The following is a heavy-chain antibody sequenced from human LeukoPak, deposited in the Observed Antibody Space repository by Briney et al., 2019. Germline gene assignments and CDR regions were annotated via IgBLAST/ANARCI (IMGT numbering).Heavy chain of an antibody. CDR2: IWYDGSNK. CDR3: AKDRDSSSWLTASCFDY. Sequence: GGSLRLSCAASGFTFSSYGMHWVRQAPGKGLEWVAVIWYDGSNKYYADSVKGRFTISRDNSKNTLYLQMNSLRAEDTAVYYCAKDRDSSSWLTASCFDYWGQGTLVTVSS. CDR1: GFTFSSYG. D-gene: IGHD6-13*01. V-gene: IGHV3-33*06. J-gene: IGHJ4*02.